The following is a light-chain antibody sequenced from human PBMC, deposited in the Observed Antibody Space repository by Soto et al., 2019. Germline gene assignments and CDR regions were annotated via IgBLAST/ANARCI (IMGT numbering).Light chain of an antibody. CDR3: QQYNSYWT. J-gene: IGKJ1*01. CDR1: QRISSW. CDR2: KAS. V-gene: IGKV1-5*03. Sequence: DIQMTQSPSTLSASVGDRVTITCRASQRISSWLAWYQQKPGKAPKLLIYKASSLESGVPSRFSGSGSGTEFTLTSSSRQPDDVATYYCQQYNSYWTFGQGTKVEIK.